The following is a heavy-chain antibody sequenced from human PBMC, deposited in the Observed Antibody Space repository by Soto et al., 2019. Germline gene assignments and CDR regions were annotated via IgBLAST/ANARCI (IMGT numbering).Heavy chain of an antibody. CDR2: ISGSGDST. V-gene: IGHV3-23*01. Sequence: EVQLLESGGGLVQPGGSLRLSCAASGFTFSSYAMSWVRQAPGKGLEWVSAISGSGDSTYYADSVKGRFTISRDNSKHTLDLQMNSLRAEDTAVYYCAKRTVGWYFDLWGRGTLVTVSS. J-gene: IGHJ2*01. CDR3: AKRTVGWYFDL. D-gene: IGHD4-17*01. CDR1: GFTFSSYA.